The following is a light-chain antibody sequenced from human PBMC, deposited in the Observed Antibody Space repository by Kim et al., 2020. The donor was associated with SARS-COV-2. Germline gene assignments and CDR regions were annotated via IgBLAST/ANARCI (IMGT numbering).Light chain of an antibody. J-gene: IGKJ2*01. CDR1: QSISTY. CDR2: GAS. Sequence: SSLAAAVGDRVTITCRASQSISTYLKWYQQKPGKAPKLLLYGASNLPSWVPYRVSGSGSGTDFTLTISTLQPEDFGTYYCQQGYSTFGQGTKLEI. CDR3: QQGYST. V-gene: IGKV1-39*01.